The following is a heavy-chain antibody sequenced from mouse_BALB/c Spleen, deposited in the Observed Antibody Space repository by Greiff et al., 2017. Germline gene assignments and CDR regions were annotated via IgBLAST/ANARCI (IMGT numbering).Heavy chain of an antibody. CDR3: ARRARGNYFDY. J-gene: IGHJ2*01. D-gene: IGHD3-3*01. CDR1: GYTFTSYW. V-gene: IGHV1-87*01. Sequence: QVQLQQSGAELARPGASVKLSCKASGYTFTSYWMQWVKQRPGQGLEWIGAIYPGDGDTRYTQKFKGKATLTAVKSSSTAYMQLSSLASEDSAVYYCARRARGNYFDYWGQGTTLTVSS. CDR2: IYPGDGDT.